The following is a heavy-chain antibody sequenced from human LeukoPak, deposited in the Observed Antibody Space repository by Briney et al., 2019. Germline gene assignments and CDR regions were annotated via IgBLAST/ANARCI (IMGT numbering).Heavy chain of an antibody. Sequence: GCSLRLCCVTSGCTFSDYYVSWIRHAPVMGLESFSYISKSGTTVYYADSVKGRFTISRDNVKNSLSLYMNSLRPEDTAFYFCARDGDDTYYFDSWGQGALVTVSS. CDR2: ISKSGTTV. CDR1: GCTFSDYY. V-gene: IGHV3-11*01. CDR3: ARDGDDTYYFDS. J-gene: IGHJ4*02.